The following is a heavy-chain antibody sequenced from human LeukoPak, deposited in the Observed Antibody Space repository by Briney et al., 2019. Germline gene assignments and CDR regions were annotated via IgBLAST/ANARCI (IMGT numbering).Heavy chain of an antibody. CDR1: GYTFTSYY. CDR3: ARAYCSGGSCYSDY. Sequence: ASVKVSCKASGYTFTSYYMHWVRQAPGQGLEWMGWINPNSGGTNYAQKFQGRVTMTRDTSISTAYMELSRLRSDDTAVYYCARAYCSGGSCYSDYWGQGTLVTVSS. V-gene: IGHV1-2*02. D-gene: IGHD2-15*01. J-gene: IGHJ4*02. CDR2: INPNSGGT.